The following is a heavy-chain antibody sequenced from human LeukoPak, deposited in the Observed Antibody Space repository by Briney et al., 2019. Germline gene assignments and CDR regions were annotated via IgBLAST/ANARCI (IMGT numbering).Heavy chain of an antibody. Sequence: SETLSLTCTVSGGSISSSSYYWGSIRQPPGKGLEWIGSIYYSGNTYYNPSLKSRVTISLDTSKTQFSLKLSSVTAAETAVYYCASGFCNTPSCAHDAFDIWGQGTMVTVSS. V-gene: IGHV4-39*07. D-gene: IGHD2-2*01. J-gene: IGHJ3*02. CDR2: IYYSGNT. CDR1: GGSISSSSYY. CDR3: ASGFCNTPSCAHDAFDI.